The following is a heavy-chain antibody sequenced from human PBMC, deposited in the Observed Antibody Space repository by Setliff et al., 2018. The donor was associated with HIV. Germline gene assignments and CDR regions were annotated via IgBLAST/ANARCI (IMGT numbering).Heavy chain of an antibody. D-gene: IGHD3-10*01. V-gene: IGHV4-4*07. Sequence: PSETLSLTCNYSGNSFSGYHWNWIRQPAGKGLEWLGRIYYTGSTEYNPSLKSRLTMSMDTSKDQFSLRLVSLTTAYTAVYYCARSIYGSGTYPLDVWGPGTLVTVSS. CDR3: ARSIYGSGTYPLDV. CDR2: IYYTGST. J-gene: IGHJ4*02. CDR1: GNSFSGYH.